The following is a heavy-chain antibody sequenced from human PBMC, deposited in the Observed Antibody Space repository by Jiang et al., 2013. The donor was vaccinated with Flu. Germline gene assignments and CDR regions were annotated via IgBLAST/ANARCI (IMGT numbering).Heavy chain of an antibody. D-gene: IGHD1-1*01. CDR3: ARVRTGTGAFDI. CDR1: GYTFSGFY. CDR2: INPDSGGT. J-gene: IGHJ3*02. V-gene: IGHV1-2*04. Sequence: SGAEVKKPGASVKVSCKASGYTFSGFYIHWVRQAPGQGLEWMGWINPDSGGTSYAQKFQDWVTMTRDTSINTAYMELSRLRSDDTATYYCARVRTGTGAFDIWGQGTSGHRLL.